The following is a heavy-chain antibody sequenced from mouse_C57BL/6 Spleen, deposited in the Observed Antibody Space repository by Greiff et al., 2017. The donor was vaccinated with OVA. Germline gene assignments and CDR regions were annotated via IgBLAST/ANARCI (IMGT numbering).Heavy chain of an antibody. Sequence: QVQLQQSGPELMKPGASVKISCKASGYAFSSSWMNWVKQRPGQGLEWIGRIYPADGDTNYNGKFKGKATLTADKSSSTAYMQLSSLTSEDSAVYFCARTAYYSNPMDYWGQGTSVTVSS. J-gene: IGHJ4*01. V-gene: IGHV1-82*01. CDR2: IYPADGDT. CDR3: ARTAYYSNPMDY. CDR1: GYAFSSSW. D-gene: IGHD2-5*01.